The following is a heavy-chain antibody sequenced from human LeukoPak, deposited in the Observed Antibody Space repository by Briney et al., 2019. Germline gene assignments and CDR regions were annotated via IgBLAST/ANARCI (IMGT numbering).Heavy chain of an antibody. Sequence: GGSLRLSCAASGFTVSSNYMSWVRQAPGKGLEWVANIKEDGSEKYYVDSVKGRFIISRDNAKNSLYLQMNSLRAEDTAVYYCARAHSSSFDYWGQGTLVTVSS. CDR1: GFTVSSNY. CDR3: ARAHSSSFDY. J-gene: IGHJ4*02. D-gene: IGHD6-13*01. V-gene: IGHV3-7*04. CDR2: IKEDGSEK.